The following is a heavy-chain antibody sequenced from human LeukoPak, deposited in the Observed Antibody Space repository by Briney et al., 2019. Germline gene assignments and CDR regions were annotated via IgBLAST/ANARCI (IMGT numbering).Heavy chain of an antibody. V-gene: IGHV3-23*01. CDR1: GFTFSSYA. Sequence: GGSLRLSCAASGFTFSSYAMSWVRQAPGKGLEWVSAISGSGGSTYYADSVKGRFTISRDNSKNTLYLQMNSLRTEDTAVYYCAKVPITRYSSGNFDYWGQGTLVTVSS. CDR3: AKVPITRYSSGNFDY. D-gene: IGHD6-19*01. J-gene: IGHJ4*02. CDR2: ISGSGGST.